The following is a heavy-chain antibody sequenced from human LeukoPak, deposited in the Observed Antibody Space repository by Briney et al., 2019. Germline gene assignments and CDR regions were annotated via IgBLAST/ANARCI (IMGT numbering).Heavy chain of an antibody. CDR1: GFTFSTYA. V-gene: IGHV3-23*01. D-gene: IGHD6-19*01. Sequence: GGSLRLSCAASGFTFSTYAMCWVRQAPGKGLEWVSTISDSGANTYYADSVRGRFTISRDNSKNTLYLQKNSLRADDTAIYYCAKSMTLQWRGFFDLWGRGTHVTVSS. J-gene: IGHJ2*01. CDR2: ISDSGANT. CDR3: AKSMTLQWRGFFDL.